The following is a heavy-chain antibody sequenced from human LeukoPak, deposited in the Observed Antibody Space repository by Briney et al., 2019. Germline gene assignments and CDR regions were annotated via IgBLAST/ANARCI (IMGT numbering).Heavy chain of an antibody. CDR1: GFTFTTYA. Sequence: GRSLRLSCAASGFTFTTYAMSWVSQAPGKGLEWVCSITGSADRTQYGDSVKGRFTISRDNSKNIIYLQMNSLTAKDTAVYFCARPQVVVLNPFDYWGQGNLVTVSS. D-gene: IGHD3-10*01. CDR3: ARPQVVVLNPFDY. CDR2: ITGSADRT. V-gene: IGHV3-23*01. J-gene: IGHJ4*02.